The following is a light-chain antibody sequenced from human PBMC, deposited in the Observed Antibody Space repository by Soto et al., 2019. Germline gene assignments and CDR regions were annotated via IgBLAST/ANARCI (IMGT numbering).Light chain of an antibody. CDR2: GAS. J-gene: IGKJ2*01. CDR3: QQYNSGPYT. Sequence: EIVMTQSPATLSVSPGERATLSCRASQSVSSNLAWYQQKPGQAPRLLIYGASTRATGFPARFSGSGSGTEFTLTISSLQSEDFAVYYCQQYNSGPYTFGQGTKLEIK. CDR1: QSVSSN. V-gene: IGKV3D-15*01.